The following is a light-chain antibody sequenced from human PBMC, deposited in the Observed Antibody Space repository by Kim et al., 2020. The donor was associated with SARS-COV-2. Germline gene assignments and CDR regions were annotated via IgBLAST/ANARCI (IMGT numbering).Light chain of an antibody. CDR1: SGINVGAYR. V-gene: IGLV5-45*03. Sequence: QPVLTQPSSLSASPGASASLTCTLRSGINVGAYRIYWYQQKPGSPPQSLLNYKSDSDKQQGSGVPSRFSGSKDASANAGILLISGLQSEDEADYFCLIWHSSAYVFGTGTKVTVL. CDR3: LIWHSSAYV. J-gene: IGLJ1*01. CDR2: YKSDSDK.